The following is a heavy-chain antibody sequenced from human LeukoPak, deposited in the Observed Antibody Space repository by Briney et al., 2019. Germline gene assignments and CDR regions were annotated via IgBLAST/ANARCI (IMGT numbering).Heavy chain of an antibody. Sequence: PGGSLRLSCAASGLSVSHNYMTWVRQAPGKGLQWVSMIRSDTGTDYADSVKGRFTISRDNSKNTLYLQMGGLRAEDMAVYYCARGSPITMVRGAFDYWGQGTLVTVSS. D-gene: IGHD3-10*01. CDR3: ARGSPITMVRGAFDY. CDR2: IRSDTGT. J-gene: IGHJ4*02. V-gene: IGHV3-66*01. CDR1: GLSVSHNY.